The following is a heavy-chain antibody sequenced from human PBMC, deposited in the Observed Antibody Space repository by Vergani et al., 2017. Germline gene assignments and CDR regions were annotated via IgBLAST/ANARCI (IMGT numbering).Heavy chain of an antibody. Sequence: QVQLVETGGGVVQPGGSLRLYCATSGFSFNTYGMHWVRQAPGKGLEWVASISYDGDEKHYADSVKGRITISRDPSTNTLFLEMNSLRADDTAFYYCAKYWEFYYMDVWGKGTTVTVSS. D-gene: IGHD2-8*02. CDR3: AKYWEFYYMDV. J-gene: IGHJ6*03. CDR2: ISYDGDEK. CDR1: GFSFNTYG. V-gene: IGHV3-30*02.